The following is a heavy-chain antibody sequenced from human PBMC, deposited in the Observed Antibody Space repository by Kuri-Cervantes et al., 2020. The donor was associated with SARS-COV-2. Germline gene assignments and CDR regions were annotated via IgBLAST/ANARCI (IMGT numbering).Heavy chain of an antibody. CDR2: INHSGST. J-gene: IGHJ3*02. V-gene: IGHV4-34*01. CDR3: ARVMLLNSMIVVVHGFDI. D-gene: IGHD3-22*01. CDR1: GGSFSGYY. Sequence: GSLRLSCAVYGGSFSGYYWSWIRQPPGKGLEWIGEINHSGSTNYNPSLKSRVTISVDTSKNQFSLKLSSVTAADTAVYYCARVMLLNSMIVVVHGFDIWGQGTMVTVSS.